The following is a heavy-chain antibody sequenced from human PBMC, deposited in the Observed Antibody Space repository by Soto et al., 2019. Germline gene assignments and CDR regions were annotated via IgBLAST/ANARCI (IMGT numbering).Heavy chain of an antibody. CDR3: AREYVDTAMVTYYYYYGMDV. D-gene: IGHD5-18*01. J-gene: IGHJ6*02. CDR1: GYSFTSYW. Sequence: GESLKISCKGSGYSFTSYWIGWVRQMPGKGLEWMGIIYPGDSDTRYSPSFQGQVTISADKSISTAYLQMNSLRAEDTAVYYCAREYVDTAMVTYYYYYGMDVWGQGTTVTVSS. V-gene: IGHV5-51*01. CDR2: IYPGDSDT.